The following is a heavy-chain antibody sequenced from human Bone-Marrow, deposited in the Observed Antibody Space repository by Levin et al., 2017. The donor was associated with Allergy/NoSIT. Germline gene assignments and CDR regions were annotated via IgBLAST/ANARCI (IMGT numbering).Heavy chain of an antibody. J-gene: IGHJ4*02. CDR2: IRNQASGGTT. D-gene: IGHD6-13*01. Sequence: PGGSLRLSCATSGFSFDDYGVSWFRQAPGKGLEWVGFIRNQASGGTTEYAASVRGRFTISEDDSETIAYLHMNSLKTEDTAIYYCTRVTPGLLSTSWYGFDHWGQGTLVTVSS. CDR1: GFSFDDYG. CDR3: TRVTPGLLSTSWYGFDH. V-gene: IGHV3-49*03.